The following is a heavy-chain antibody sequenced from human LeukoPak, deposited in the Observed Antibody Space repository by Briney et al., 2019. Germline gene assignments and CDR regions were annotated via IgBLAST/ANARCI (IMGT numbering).Heavy chain of an antibody. J-gene: IGHJ5*02. CDR3: ARNFDMKGFDP. CDR1: GYTFTRYD. Sequence: ASVKVSCKASGYTFTRYDMNWVRQAPGQGLEWMGWINSDSGFTKYAQKFQGRVTMTRDTSITTVYMDLTRLTSDDTAVYYFARNFDMKGFDPWGQGTLVTVSS. V-gene: IGHV1-2*02. CDR2: INSDSGFT. D-gene: IGHD3-9*01.